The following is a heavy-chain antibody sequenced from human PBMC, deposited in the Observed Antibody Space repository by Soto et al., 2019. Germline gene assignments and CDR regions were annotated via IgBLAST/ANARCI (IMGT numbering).Heavy chain of an antibody. V-gene: IGHV3-72*01. D-gene: IGHD1-1*01. CDR3: VRATGPIGTLPTFDY. J-gene: IGHJ4*02. Sequence: GGSLRLSCAASGFTFSDHFMDWVRQAPGKGLEWLGRSKNKANSYTTEYAASVKGRFTVSRDDSNKSLYLQMNSLKTEDTAVYYCVRATGPIGTLPTFDYWGQGTLVTVSS. CDR2: SKNKANSYTT. CDR1: GFTFSDHF.